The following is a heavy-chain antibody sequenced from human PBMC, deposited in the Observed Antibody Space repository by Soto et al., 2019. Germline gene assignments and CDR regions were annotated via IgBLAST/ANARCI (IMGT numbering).Heavy chain of an antibody. V-gene: IGHV4-39*01. J-gene: IGHJ4*02. CDR2: IYYSGST. D-gene: IGHD3-10*01. Sequence: SETLSLTCTVSGGSISSGDYYWSWIRQPPGKGLEWIGYIYYSGSTYYNPSLKSRVTISVDTSKNQFSLKLSSVTAADTAVYYCARQYYYGSGSYYNAAPDFDYWGQGTLVTVSS. CDR1: GGSISSGDYY. CDR3: ARQYYYGSGSYYNAAPDFDY.